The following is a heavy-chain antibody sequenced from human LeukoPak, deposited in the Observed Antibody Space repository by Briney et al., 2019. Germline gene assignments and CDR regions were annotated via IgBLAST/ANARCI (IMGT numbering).Heavy chain of an antibody. CDR3: AKQHGRYRDRFDY. V-gene: IGHV3-23*01. CDR2: IGGSGGST. Sequence: GGSLRLSCAASGFTFTSYAMSWVRQAPGKGLEWGSAIGGSGGSTYSTDPVKGRFTLSSDNSQNTLYLQMNSLSAEDTAVYYCAKQHGRYRDRFDYWGQGTLVTVPS. D-gene: IGHD1-26*01. CDR1: GFTFTSYA. J-gene: IGHJ4*02.